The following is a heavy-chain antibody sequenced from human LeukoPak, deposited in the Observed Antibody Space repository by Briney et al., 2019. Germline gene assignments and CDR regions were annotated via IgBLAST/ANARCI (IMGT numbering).Heavy chain of an antibody. D-gene: IGHD3-10*01. CDR3: ANFGADTSGGFDY. CDR2: ISGSGGST. V-gene: IGHV3-23*01. CDR1: GFTFSSYA. Sequence: HPGGSLRLSCAASGFTFSSYAMSWVRQAPGKGLEWVSAISGSGGSTYYADSVKGRFTISRDNSKNTLYLQMNSLRAEDTAVYYCANFGADTSGGFDYWGQGTLVTVSS. J-gene: IGHJ4*02.